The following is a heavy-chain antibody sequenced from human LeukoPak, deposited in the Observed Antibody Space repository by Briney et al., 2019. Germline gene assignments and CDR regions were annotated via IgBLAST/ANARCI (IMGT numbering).Heavy chain of an antibody. J-gene: IGHJ4*02. CDR2: IKQDGSEK. CDR3: ASVGNGVYGTYYFDY. CDR1: GFTFSSCW. D-gene: IGHD5/OR15-5a*01. V-gene: IGHV3-7*03. Sequence: GGSLRLSCAASGFTFSSCWMSWVRQAPGKGLEWVANIKQDGSEKYYVDSVKGRFTISRDNAKNSLYLQMNSLRAEDTAVYYCASVGNGVYGTYYFDYWGQGTLVTVSS.